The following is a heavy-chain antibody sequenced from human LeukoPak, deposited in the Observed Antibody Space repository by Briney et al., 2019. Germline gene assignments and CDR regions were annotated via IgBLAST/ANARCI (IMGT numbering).Heavy chain of an antibody. V-gene: IGHV4-4*07. J-gene: IGHJ5*02. CDR3: ARGGDIVVVPAAINWFDP. Sequence: SETLSLTCTVSGDSISNYYWSWVRQPAGQGLEWIGLIYTSGSTYYSPSLKSRVTISLDTSRNQFSLKLSSVTAADTAFYFCARGGDIVVVPAAINWFDPWGQGTLVTVSS. CDR1: GDSISNYY. D-gene: IGHD2-2*02. CDR2: IYTSGST.